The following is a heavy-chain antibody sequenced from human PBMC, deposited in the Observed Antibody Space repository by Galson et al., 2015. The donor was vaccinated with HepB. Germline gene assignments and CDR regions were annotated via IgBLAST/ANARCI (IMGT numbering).Heavy chain of an antibody. CDR1: GGTLSSYA. V-gene: IGHV1-69*13. CDR3: ARDGPYGSGSLLVSDAFDI. J-gene: IGHJ3*02. CDR2: IIPIFGTA. Sequence: SVKVSCKAYGGTLSSYAISWVRQAPGQGLEWMGGIIPIFGTANYAQKFQGRVTITADESTSTAYMELSSLRSENTAVYYCARDGPYGSGSLLVSDAFDIWGQGTMVTVSS. D-gene: IGHD3-10*01.